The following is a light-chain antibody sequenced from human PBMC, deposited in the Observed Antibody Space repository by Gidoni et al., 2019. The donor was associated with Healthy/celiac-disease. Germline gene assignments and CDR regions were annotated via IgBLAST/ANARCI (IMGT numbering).Light chain of an antibody. V-gene: IGKV1-39*01. Sequence: DIQIIQSPSSLTASVGDRVTITCRARQSISSYLNWYQQKPGKAPKLLIYAASSLQSGVPSRFSGSGSGTDFTLTISSLQPEDFATYYCQQSYSTPPYTFGQGTKLEIK. J-gene: IGKJ2*01. CDR3: QQSYSTPPYT. CDR2: AAS. CDR1: QSISSY.